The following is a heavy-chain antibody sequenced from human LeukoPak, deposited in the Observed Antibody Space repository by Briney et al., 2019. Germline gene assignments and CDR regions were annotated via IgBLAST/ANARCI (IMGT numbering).Heavy chain of an antibody. Sequence: GGSLRLSCAASGFTFSSYGMHWVRQAPGKGLEWVAFIRYDGSNKYYADSVKGRFTISRDNSKNTLYLQMNSLRAEDTAVYYCARDLRLRNTAMAMGYWGQGTLVTVSS. CDR1: GFTFSSYG. D-gene: IGHD5-18*01. J-gene: IGHJ4*02. V-gene: IGHV3-30*02. CDR3: ARDLRLRNTAMAMGY. CDR2: IRYDGSNK.